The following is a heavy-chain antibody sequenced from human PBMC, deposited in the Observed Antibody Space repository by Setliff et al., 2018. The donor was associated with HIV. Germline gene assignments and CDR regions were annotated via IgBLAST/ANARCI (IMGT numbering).Heavy chain of an antibody. CDR1: GPPINIHY. J-gene: IGHJ4*02. V-gene: IGHV4-59*11. CDR3: AKGAGFYGDYTFDH. Sequence: SETLSLTCTVSGPPINIHYWSWIRQSPGKAFEWIGYIYSTGSTNYNPSLQSRVTISMVASRNQFSLKVTSVTAADTAVYYCAKGAGFYGDYTFDHWGQGRQVTVSS. CDR2: IYSTGST. D-gene: IGHD4-17*01.